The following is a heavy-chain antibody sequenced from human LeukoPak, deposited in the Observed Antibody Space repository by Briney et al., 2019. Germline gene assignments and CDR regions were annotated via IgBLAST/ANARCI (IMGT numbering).Heavy chain of an antibody. CDR3: ARHSDSSGWLDYYMDV. V-gene: IGHV3-48*03. D-gene: IGHD6-19*01. CDR1: GFIFSDYE. CDR2: ISSSGDYK. J-gene: IGHJ6*03. Sequence: GGSLRLSCAASGFIFSDYEMNWVRQAPGKGLEWVSSISSSGDYKYYTDSLKGRFTISRDSAKNSVYLQMTTLRAEDTAIYFCARHSDSSGWLDYYMDVWGKGTTVTISS.